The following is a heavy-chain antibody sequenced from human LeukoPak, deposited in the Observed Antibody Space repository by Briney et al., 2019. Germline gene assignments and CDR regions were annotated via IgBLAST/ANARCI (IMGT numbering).Heavy chain of an antibody. J-gene: IGHJ4*02. V-gene: IGHV3-23*01. CDR1: GFTFSTYA. Sequence: GGSLRLSCAASGFTFSTYAMSWVRQAPGKGLEWVSAISGSGGSTYYADSVKGRFTISRDNSKNTLYLQMNSLRAEDTAVYYCAKGPSPAGYYFDYWGQGTLVTVSS. CDR3: AKGPSPAGYYFDY. D-gene: IGHD2-2*01. CDR2: ISGSGGST.